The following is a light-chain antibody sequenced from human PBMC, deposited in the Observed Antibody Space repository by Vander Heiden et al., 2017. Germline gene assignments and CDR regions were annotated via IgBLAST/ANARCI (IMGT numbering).Light chain of an antibody. Sequence: EIVLTQSPGTLSLSPGDRATLSCRACQSVSSSYLAWYQQKPGQAPRLLIYGASSRATGIPDRFSGSGSGTDFTLTIRRLEPEDFAVYYCQQYCSSLFTFGHGTKVDIK. V-gene: IGKV3-20*01. CDR1: QSVSSSY. CDR2: GAS. J-gene: IGKJ3*01. CDR3: QQYCSSLFT.